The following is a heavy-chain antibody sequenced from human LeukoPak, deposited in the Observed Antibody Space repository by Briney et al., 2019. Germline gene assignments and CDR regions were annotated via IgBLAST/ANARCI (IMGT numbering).Heavy chain of an antibody. CDR1: GRTFSSYA. V-gene: IGHV1-69*06. CDR3: ARVSGSGYFDY. J-gene: IGHJ4*02. D-gene: IGHD3-3*01. CDR2: IIPIFGTA. Sequence: SGKVACKAAGRTFSSYAISWVRQAPGHGLEWMGGIIPIFGTANYAQKFQGRVTITADKSTSTAYMELSSLRSEDTAVYYCARVSGSGYFDYWGQGTLVTVSS.